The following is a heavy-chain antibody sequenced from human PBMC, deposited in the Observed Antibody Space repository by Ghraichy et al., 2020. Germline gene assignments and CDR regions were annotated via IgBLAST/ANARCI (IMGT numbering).Heavy chain of an antibody. CDR3: ARGRYSSSCLDD. J-gene: IGHJ4*02. CDR2: IKQDGSEK. CDR1: GFTLTPYY. D-gene: IGHD6-13*01. V-gene: IGHV3-7*03. Sequence: GGSLRLSCVASGFTLTPYYMTWVRQAPGKGLEWVANIKQDGSEKYYVDSVRGRFAISRDNAKNSLYLQMNSLRAEDTAMYYCARGRYSSSCLDDWGQVTLGTVAS.